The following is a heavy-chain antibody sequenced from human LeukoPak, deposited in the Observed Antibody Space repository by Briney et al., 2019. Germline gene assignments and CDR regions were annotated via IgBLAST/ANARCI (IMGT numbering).Heavy chain of an antibody. J-gene: IGHJ4*02. CDR1: GGTFSSYT. D-gene: IGHD3-10*01. Sequence: EATVTVSCKASGGTFSSYTISWVRQAPGQGLEWMGGIIPIFGTANYVQKFQGRVTITADESTSTAYMELSSLRSEDTAVYYCARGRFGLLWFGELERWGQGTLVTVSS. V-gene: IGHV1-69*13. CDR3: ARGRFGLLWFGELER. CDR2: IIPIFGTA.